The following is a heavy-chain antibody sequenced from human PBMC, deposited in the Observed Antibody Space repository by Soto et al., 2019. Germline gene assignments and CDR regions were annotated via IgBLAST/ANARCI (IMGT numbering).Heavy chain of an antibody. CDR1: GFTFNDYA. CDR3: AKDCRRLAVSGSAFDF. Sequence: PGGSLRLSCAASGFTFNDYAMAWVRQAPGKGLEWVSSISGSGGHSSYADSVKGRFTISRDNVKNMLSLDMSDLRAEDTAVYYCAKDCRRLAVSGSAFDFWGQGALVTVS. CDR2: ISGSGGHS. J-gene: IGHJ4*02. D-gene: IGHD6-13*01. V-gene: IGHV3-23*01.